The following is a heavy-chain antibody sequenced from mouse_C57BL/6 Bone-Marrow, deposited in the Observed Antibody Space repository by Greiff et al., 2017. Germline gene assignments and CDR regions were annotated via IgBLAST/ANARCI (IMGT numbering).Heavy chain of an antibody. Sequence: QVQLQQSGAELVKPGASVKLSCKASGYTFTEYTIHWVKQRSGQGLEWIGWFYPGSGSIKYNEKFKDKATLTADKSSSTVYMELSRLTSEDSAVFFCARHSLYYYGSRGYYAMDYWGQGTSVTVSS. V-gene: IGHV1-62-2*01. CDR1: GYTFTEYT. CDR2: FYPGSGSI. J-gene: IGHJ4*01. D-gene: IGHD1-1*01. CDR3: ARHSLYYYGSRGYYAMDY.